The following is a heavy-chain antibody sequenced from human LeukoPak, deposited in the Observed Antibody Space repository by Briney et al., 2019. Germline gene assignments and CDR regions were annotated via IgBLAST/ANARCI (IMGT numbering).Heavy chain of an antibody. V-gene: IGHV5-51*01. CDR3: ANMRELEFEEYYFDV. Sequence: GESLKISCKRSGYSFTNYWIGWVRQMPGKGLEWMGIIYPGDSDTRYSPSFQGQVTISADKSISTAYLQWSSLKASDTAMYYCANMRELEFEEYYFDVWGQGTLVTVSS. D-gene: IGHD1-7*01. J-gene: IGHJ4*02. CDR1: GYSFTNYW. CDR2: IYPGDSDT.